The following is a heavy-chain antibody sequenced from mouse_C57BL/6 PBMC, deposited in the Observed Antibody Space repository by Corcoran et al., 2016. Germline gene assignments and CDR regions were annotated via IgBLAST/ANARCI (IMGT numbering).Heavy chain of an antibody. CDR1: GFNITEYY. CDR3: ARGVPYYAMDY. V-gene: IGHV14-2*01. J-gene: IGHJ4*01. Sequence: EVQLQQSGAELVKPGASDKLSCTASGFNITEYYRHWVKQRTEHGLEWIGRIDPEHGETKFATKFQGKATITSDTSSNTAYLQLSSLTSEDTAVYYCARGVPYYAMDYWGQGTSVTVSS. CDR2: IDPEHGET.